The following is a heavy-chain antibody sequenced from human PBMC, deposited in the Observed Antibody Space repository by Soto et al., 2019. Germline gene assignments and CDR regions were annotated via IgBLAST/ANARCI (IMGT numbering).Heavy chain of an antibody. CDR2: SYYSGTS. D-gene: IGHD1-20*01. V-gene: IGHV4-39*01. J-gene: IGHJ5*02. Sequence: SETLSLTCTVSGRSIRVQRYYWTWIGQTPGKGLEWVGSSYYSGTSYFNPALKGRVTISVDTSTNQFSLRLTSVTAADTAVYYCTRRYNWNDYYFDPWGQGNLFTV. CDR1: GRSIRVQRYY. CDR3: TRRYNWNDYYFDP.